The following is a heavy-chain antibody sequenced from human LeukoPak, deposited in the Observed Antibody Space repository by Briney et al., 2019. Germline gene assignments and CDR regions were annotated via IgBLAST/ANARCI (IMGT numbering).Heavy chain of an antibody. CDR3: ARGYYDSSDFEYLQH. D-gene: IGHD3-22*01. Sequence: ASGKLSCKGSGYTFTSSHMHWGRQAPGPGREWMGWFNPNSGDTNFAQKFQGRVTMTRDTSISTVYMELSRLRSDDTAVFYCARGYYDSSDFEYLQHWGQGTLVTVSS. CDR1: GYTFTSSH. V-gene: IGHV1-2*02. J-gene: IGHJ1*01. CDR2: FNPNSGDT.